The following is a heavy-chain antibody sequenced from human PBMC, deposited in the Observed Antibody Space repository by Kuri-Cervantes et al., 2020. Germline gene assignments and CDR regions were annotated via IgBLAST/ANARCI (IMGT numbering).Heavy chain of an antibody. CDR1: GFTFSNAW. CDR3: ATDWLGSGYDAYYFDY. J-gene: IGHJ4*02. D-gene: IGHD5-12*01. V-gene: IGHV3-15*01. CDR2: IKSKTDGGTT. Sequence: GGSLRLSCAASGFTFSNAWMSWVRQAPGKGLEWVGRIKSKTDGGTTDYAAPVKGRFTISRDDSKNTLYLHVNSLKIEDTAVYYCATDWLGSGYDAYYFDYWGQGTLVTVSS.